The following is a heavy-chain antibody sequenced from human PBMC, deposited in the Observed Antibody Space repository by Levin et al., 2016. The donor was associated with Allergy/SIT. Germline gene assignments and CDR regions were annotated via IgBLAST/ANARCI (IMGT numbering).Heavy chain of an antibody. CDR2: IKSKTDGGTT. D-gene: IGHD1-20*01. J-gene: IGHJ4*02. CDR1: GFTVSSNY. Sequence: GESLKISCAASGFTVSSNYMSWVRQAPGKGLEWVGRIKSKTDGGTTDYAAPVKGRFTISRDDSKNTLYLQMNSLKTEDTAVYYCTTHNWDGDYWGQGTLVTVSS. V-gene: IGHV3-15*01. CDR3: TTHNWDGDY.